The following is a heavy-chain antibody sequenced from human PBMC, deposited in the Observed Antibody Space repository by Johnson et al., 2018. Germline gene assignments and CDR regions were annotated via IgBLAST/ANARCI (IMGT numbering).Heavy chain of an antibody. Sequence: VQLQESGGGLVQPGGSLRLSCAASGFTFSSYWMHWVRQAPGKGLVWVSRIYVDGSTTNYADSVKGRFTISRDNAKNTLYLQMNSLRAEDTAVYYCARDRGYGDYVGWLDPWGQGTLVTVSS. CDR2: IYVDGSTT. D-gene: IGHD4-17*01. J-gene: IGHJ5*02. CDR1: GFTFSSYW. CDR3: ARDRGYGDYVGWLDP. V-gene: IGHV3-74*01.